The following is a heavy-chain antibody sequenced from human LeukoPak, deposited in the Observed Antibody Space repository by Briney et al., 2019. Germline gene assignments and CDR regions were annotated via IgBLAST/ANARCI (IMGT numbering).Heavy chain of an antibody. CDR2: IYPGDSDT. CDR3: AGLSPCSSTSCYADY. Sequence: GESLKISCKGSGYSFTSYWIGWVRQMPGKGLEWMGIIYPGDSDTRYSPSFQGQVTISADKSISTAYLQWSSLKASDTAMYYCAGLSPCSSTSCYADYWGQGTLVTVSS. CDR1: GYSFTSYW. D-gene: IGHD2-2*01. V-gene: IGHV5-51*01. J-gene: IGHJ4*02.